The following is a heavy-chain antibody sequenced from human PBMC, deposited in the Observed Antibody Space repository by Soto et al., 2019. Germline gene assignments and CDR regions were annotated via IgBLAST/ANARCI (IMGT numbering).Heavy chain of an antibody. V-gene: IGHV3-48*01. CDR1: GFTFSSYS. CDR2: ISSSSSTI. J-gene: IGHJ6*03. D-gene: IGHD1-1*01. Sequence: EVQLVESGGGLVQPGGSLRLSCAASGFTFSSYSMNWVRQAPGKGLEWVSYISSSSSTIYYADSVKGRFTISRDNAKNSLYLQMNSLRAEDTAVYYCARRLEKGNYYYYYYMDVWGKGTTVTVSS. CDR3: ARRLEKGNYYYYYYMDV.